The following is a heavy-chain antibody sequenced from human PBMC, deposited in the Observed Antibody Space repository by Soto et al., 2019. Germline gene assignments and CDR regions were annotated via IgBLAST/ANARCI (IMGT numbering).Heavy chain of an antibody. CDR3: AKGSSGAGNDY. CDR1: GITFSNYA. J-gene: IGHJ4*02. D-gene: IGHD1-1*01. V-gene: IGHV3-23*01. Sequence: EVPLLESGGGLVQPGGSLRLSCAASGITFSNYAMSWVRQAPGKGLEWVSAISGSGESTYNADSVKGRFTISRDNSKNTLYLQMNSLRAEDTAVYYCAKGSSGAGNDYWGQGTLVTVSS. CDR2: ISGSGEST.